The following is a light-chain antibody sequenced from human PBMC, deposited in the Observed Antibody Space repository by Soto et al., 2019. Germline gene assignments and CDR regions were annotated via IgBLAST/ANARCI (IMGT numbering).Light chain of an antibody. J-gene: IGLJ1*01. Sequence: QSVLPQPPSLSAAPGQRVTISCSGSNSNIENNFVSWFRQFPGAAPDLLIFDNSNRPSGIPDRFSGSKSGSSATLAISGLQAGDEAHYDCGTWDSSLSAVVFGTGTKV. V-gene: IGLV1-51*01. CDR3: GTWDSSLSAVV. CDR1: NSNIENNF. CDR2: DNS.